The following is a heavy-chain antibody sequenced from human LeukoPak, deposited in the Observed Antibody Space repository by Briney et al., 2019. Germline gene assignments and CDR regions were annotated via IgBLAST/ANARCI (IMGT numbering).Heavy chain of an antibody. D-gene: IGHD3-10*01. J-gene: IGHJ4*02. V-gene: IGHV1-46*01. Sequence: ASVKVSCKASGYSFTRYFIHWVRQAPGQGLEWMGIIIPSDGSTSYAQKFQGRVTMTRDTSTSTVYMELSSLRSEDTAVYYCARGKVVTMVRGVIITYFDYWGQGTLVTVTS. CDR2: IIPSDGST. CDR1: GYSFTRYF. CDR3: ARGKVVTMVRGVIITYFDY.